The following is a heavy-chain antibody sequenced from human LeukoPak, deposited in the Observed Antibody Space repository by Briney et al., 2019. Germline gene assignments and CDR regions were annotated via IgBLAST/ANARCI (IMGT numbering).Heavy chain of an antibody. Sequence: PGGSLRLSCAASGFTFSDYYMSWIRQAPGKGLEWVSSISRRSTYIYYADSVKGRFTISKDNAKNSLYLQMDSLRAEDTAVYYCARAQVGYNWFDPWGQGTLVTVSS. CDR2: ISRRSTYI. J-gene: IGHJ5*02. CDR1: GFTFSDYY. CDR3: ARAQVGYNWFDP. D-gene: IGHD1-26*01. V-gene: IGHV3-11*06.